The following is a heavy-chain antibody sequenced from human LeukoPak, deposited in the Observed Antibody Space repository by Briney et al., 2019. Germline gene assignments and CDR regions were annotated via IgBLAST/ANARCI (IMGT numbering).Heavy chain of an antibody. J-gene: IGHJ4*02. CDR1: GGTFSSYA. V-gene: IGHV1-69*01. D-gene: IGHD4-17*01. Sequence: SVTVSCKASGGTFSSYALCWVRQAPGQGLEWMGGLIPIFGTANYAQKFQGRVTITADESTSTAYMELSSLRSQDTAVDYGARDRSLRQAENYGETPYYFDCWLQATLVTVCS. CDR3: ARDRSLRQAENYGETPYYFDC. CDR2: LIPIFGTA.